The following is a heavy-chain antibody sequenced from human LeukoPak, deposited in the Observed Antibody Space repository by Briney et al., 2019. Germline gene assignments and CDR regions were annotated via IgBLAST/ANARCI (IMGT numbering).Heavy chain of an antibody. Sequence: SETLSLTCAVSGGSISSYYWSWIRQPPGKGLEWIGYIHYSGSTNYNSSLKSRVTISLDTSKNQFSLKLRSVTAADTAVYYCASIPAAIGFFGELYPFHYWGQGTLVTVSS. D-gene: IGHD3-10*01. CDR1: GGSISSYY. CDR2: IHYSGST. V-gene: IGHV4-59*01. CDR3: ASIPAAIGFFGELYPFHY. J-gene: IGHJ4*02.